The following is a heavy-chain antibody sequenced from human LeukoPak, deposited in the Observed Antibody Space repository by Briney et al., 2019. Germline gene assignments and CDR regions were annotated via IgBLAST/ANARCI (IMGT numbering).Heavy chain of an antibody. CDR3: ARDGEITMEGNWFDP. Sequence: ASVKVSCKASGYTFTSYYMRWVRQAPGQGLEWMGIINPSGGGTSYAQKFQGRVTMTRDTSTSTVYMELSSLRSEDTAVYYCARDGEITMEGNWFDPWGQGTLVTVSS. CDR2: INPSGGGT. J-gene: IGHJ5*02. CDR1: GYTFTSYY. V-gene: IGHV1-46*01. D-gene: IGHD3-10*01.